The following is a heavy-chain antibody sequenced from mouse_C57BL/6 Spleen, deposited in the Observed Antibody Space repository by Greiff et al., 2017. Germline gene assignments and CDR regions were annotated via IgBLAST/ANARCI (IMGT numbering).Heavy chain of an antibody. J-gene: IGHJ4*01. CDR1: GYTFTDYN. V-gene: IGHV1-18*01. CDR2: INPNNGGT. Sequence: VQLKESGPELVKPGASVKIPCKASGYTFTDYNMDWVKQSHGKSLEWIGDINPNNGGTIYNQKFKGKATLTVDKSSSTAYMELRSLTSEDTAVYYCARGLANWGYAMDYWGQGTSVTVSS. CDR3: ARGLANWGYAMDY. D-gene: IGHD4-1*01.